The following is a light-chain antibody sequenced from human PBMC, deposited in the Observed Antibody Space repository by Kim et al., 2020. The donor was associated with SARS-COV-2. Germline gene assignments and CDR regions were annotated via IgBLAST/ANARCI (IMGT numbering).Light chain of an antibody. CDR1: SLRTYY. Sequence: VALGQTVSITYQGDSLRTYYATWSQQKPGRAPLLVIYGKNTRPSGIPDRFSGSSSGNTASLTIPGTQAGDEADYYCNSRDSNDNVVFGGGTQLTVL. CDR3: NSRDSNDNVV. J-gene: IGLJ2*01. CDR2: GKN. V-gene: IGLV3-19*01.